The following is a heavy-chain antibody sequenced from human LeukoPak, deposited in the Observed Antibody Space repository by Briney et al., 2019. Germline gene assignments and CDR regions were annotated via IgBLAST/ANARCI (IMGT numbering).Heavy chain of an antibody. J-gene: IGHJ4*02. CDR3: ARDQGRIAAAGNYLSSGY. D-gene: IGHD6-13*01. Sequence: GGSLRLSCAVSGLNFRSFWMSWVRQAPGKGLEWVANIKQDGSEKFYVDSVKGRFTISRDNSKNTLYLQMNSLRTEDTAVYYCARDQGRIAAAGNYLSSGYWGQGTLVTVSS. CDR2: IKQDGSEK. CDR1: GLNFRSFW. V-gene: IGHV3-7*01.